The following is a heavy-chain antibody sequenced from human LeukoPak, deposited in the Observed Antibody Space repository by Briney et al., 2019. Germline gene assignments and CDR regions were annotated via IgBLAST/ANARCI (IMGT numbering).Heavy chain of an antibody. CDR2: ISSSSSYI. V-gene: IGHV3-21*01. Sequence: PGGSLRLSCAASGFTFSSYWMSWVRQAPGKGLEWVSSISSSSSYIYYADSVKGRFTISRDNAKNSLYLQMNSLRAEDTAVYYCAGYYDSSGYYYANMGFDYWGQGTLVTVSS. J-gene: IGHJ4*02. CDR1: GFTFSSYW. CDR3: AGYYDSSGYYYANMGFDY. D-gene: IGHD3-22*01.